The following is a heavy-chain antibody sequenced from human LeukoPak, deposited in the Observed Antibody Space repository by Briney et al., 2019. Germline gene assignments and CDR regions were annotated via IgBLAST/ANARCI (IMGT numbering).Heavy chain of an antibody. CDR3: ATDHFYDSSGYDY. V-gene: IGHV3-23*01. CDR1: GFPFSSYA. CDR2: ISGSGGST. J-gene: IGHJ4*02. Sequence: TGGSLRLSCAAPGFPFSSYAMSWVRQAPGKGLEWVSAISGSGGSTYYADSVKGRFTISRDNSKNTLYLQMNSLRAEDTAVYYCATDHFYDSSGYDYWGQGTLVTVSS. D-gene: IGHD3-22*01.